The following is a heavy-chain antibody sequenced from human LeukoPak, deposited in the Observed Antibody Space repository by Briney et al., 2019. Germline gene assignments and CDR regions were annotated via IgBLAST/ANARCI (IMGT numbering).Heavy chain of an antibody. CDR2: INPNRGGT. CDR1: GYTLTRYY. V-gene: IGHV1-2*02. CDR3: ERDVDWGARMVVQKGY. Sequence: ASVTVSYKASGYTLTRYYMQLVRQAPGHALEWMGGINPNRGGTNYPQKFQRRVTMTSDTAISSDYMELSRLSPDETAVYDAERDVDWGARMVVQKGYWGQGTLVTVSS. D-gene: IGHD4/OR15-4a*01. J-gene: IGHJ4*02.